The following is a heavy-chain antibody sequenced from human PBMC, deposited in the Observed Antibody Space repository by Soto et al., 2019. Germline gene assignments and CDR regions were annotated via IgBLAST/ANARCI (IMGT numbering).Heavy chain of an antibody. CDR3: AKVTLRFLEWPTVGPFDY. J-gene: IGHJ4*02. V-gene: IGHV3-7*01. D-gene: IGHD3-3*01. Sequence: PGLSMRRSSAPSGFTFSTHWMSWGREAPGKGLEWVANIKQDGSEKYYVDSVKGRFTISRDNAKNSLYLQMNSLRAEDTAVYYCAKVTLRFLEWPTVGPFDYWGQGT. CDR2: IKQDGSEK. CDR1: GFTFSTHW.